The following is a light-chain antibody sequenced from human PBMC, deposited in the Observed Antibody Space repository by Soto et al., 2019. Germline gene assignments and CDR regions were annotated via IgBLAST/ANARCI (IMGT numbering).Light chain of an antibody. J-gene: IGLJ2*01. Sequence: QSALTQPPSASGSPGQSVTISCTGTSSDVGAYDFVSWYQQHPGKVPKLIIYEVNKRPSGVPDRFSGAKSGNTASLTVSGLQPEDEADYFCSSCAGRDNLVFGGGTQLTVL. CDR2: EVN. CDR3: SSCAGRDNLV. CDR1: SSDVGAYDF. V-gene: IGLV2-8*01.